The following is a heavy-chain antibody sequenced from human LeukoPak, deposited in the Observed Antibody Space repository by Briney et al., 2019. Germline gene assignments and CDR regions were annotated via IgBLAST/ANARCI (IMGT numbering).Heavy chain of an antibody. CDR2: IWYDGSNK. J-gene: IGHJ4*02. V-gene: IGHV3-33*01. Sequence: GGSLRLSCAASGSTFSSYGMHWVRQAPGKGMEWVAVIWYDGSNKYYADSVKGRFTISRDNSKNTLSLQMNSLRAEDTAVYYCARNPDTIFGVVSENYFDYWGQGTLVTVSS. CDR1: GSTFSSYG. CDR3: ARNPDTIFGVVSENYFDY. D-gene: IGHD3-3*01.